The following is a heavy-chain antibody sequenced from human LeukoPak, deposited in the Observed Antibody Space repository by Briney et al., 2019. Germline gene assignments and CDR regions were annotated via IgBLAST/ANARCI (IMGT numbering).Heavy chain of an antibody. CDR1: GFTFDDYA. CDR3: AKVPYCSSTSCYSGPFDY. Sequence: GGSLRLSCAASGFTFDDYAMDWVRQAPGKGLGWVSGISLVGGSIGYADSVKGRFTISRDNAKNSMYLQMNSLRAEDTALYYCAKVPYCSSTSCYSGPFDYWGQGTLVTVSS. V-gene: IGHV3-9*01. D-gene: IGHD2-2*01. CDR2: ISLVGGSI. J-gene: IGHJ4*02.